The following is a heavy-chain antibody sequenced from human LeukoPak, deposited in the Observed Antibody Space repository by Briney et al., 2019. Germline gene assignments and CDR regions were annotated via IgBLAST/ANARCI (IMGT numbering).Heavy chain of an antibody. CDR3: ARVPTTYCTNGVCYYFDY. V-gene: IGHV4-30-4*08. CDR2: IYYSGST. CDR1: GGSISSGDYY. J-gene: IGHJ4*02. Sequence: PSETLSLTCTVSGGSISSGDYYWSWIRQPPGKGLEWIGYIYYSGSTYYNPSLKSRVTISVDTSKNQFSLKLSSVTAADTAVYYCARVPTTYCTNGVCYYFDYWGRGTLVTVSS. D-gene: IGHD2-8*01.